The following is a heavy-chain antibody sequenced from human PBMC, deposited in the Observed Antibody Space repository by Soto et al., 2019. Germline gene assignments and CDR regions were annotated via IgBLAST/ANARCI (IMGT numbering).Heavy chain of an antibody. J-gene: IGHJ4*02. CDR1: GFTFSSYA. Sequence: QVQLVESGGGVVQPGRSLRLSCAASGFTFSSYAMHWVRQAPGKGLEWVAVISYDGSNKYYADSVKGRFTISRDNSKNTLYLQMNSLRAEDTAVYYCARDGRDYYDSSGYPEEYYFDYWGQGTLVTVSS. V-gene: IGHV3-30-3*01. CDR3: ARDGRDYYDSSGYPEEYYFDY. CDR2: ISYDGSNK. D-gene: IGHD3-22*01.